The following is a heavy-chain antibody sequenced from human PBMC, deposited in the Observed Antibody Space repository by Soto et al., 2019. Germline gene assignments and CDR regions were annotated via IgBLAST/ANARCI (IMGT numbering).Heavy chain of an antibody. D-gene: IGHD3-16*02. CDR1: GYTFTSYD. J-gene: IGHJ6*02. CDR2: MNPNSGNT. V-gene: IGHV1-8*01. CDR3: ARCGSYRPNYYYYGMDL. Sequence: QVQLVQSGAEVKKPGASVKVSCKASGYTFTSYDINWVRQATGQGLEGMGWMNPNSGNTGDAQKFQGRGTMTRNTSISTAYMELSSLRSEDTAVYYCARCGSYRPNYYYYGMDLWGQRTTVTVSS.